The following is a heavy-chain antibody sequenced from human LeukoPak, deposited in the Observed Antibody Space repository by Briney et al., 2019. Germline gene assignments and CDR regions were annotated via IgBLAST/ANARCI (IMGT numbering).Heavy chain of an antibody. CDR2: IHHGASS. Sequence: SETLSLTCSVSGFSVSGGYYWGWIRQTPGEGLEWIGSIHHGASSYYNPSLRSRVTVSLDTPQNQFSLRMTSVTAADTAVYYCARGGGLVGPSDYWGQGILVTVSA. V-gene: IGHV4-38-2*02. D-gene: IGHD3-10*01. CDR1: GFSVSGGYY. CDR3: ARGGGLVGPSDY. J-gene: IGHJ4*02.